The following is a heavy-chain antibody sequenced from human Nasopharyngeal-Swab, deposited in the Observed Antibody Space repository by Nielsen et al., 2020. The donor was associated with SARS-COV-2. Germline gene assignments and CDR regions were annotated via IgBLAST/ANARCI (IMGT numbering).Heavy chain of an antibody. CDR1: GFTFSDYY. V-gene: IGHV3-11*01. J-gene: IGHJ6*03. D-gene: IGHD4-11*01. CDR3: ARGSRGLQYYYYYMDV. Sequence: GGSLRLSCAASGFTFSDYYMSWIRQAPGKGLEWVSYISSSGSTIYYADSVKGRFTISRDNAKNSLYLQMNSLRAEDTAVYYCARGSRGLQYYYYYMDVWGKGTTVTVSS. CDR2: ISSSGSTI.